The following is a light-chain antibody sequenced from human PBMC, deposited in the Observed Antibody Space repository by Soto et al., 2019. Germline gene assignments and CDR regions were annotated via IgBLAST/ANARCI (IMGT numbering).Light chain of an antibody. CDR2: DTS. CDR1: TGAVTSGHY. CDR3: LLSYSGARHVV. J-gene: IGLJ2*01. Sequence: QAVVTQEPSLTVSPGGTVTLTCGSSTGAVTSGHYPYWFQQKPGQAPRTLIYDTSNKHSWTPARFSSSLLGGKAALTLSGAQPEDEAEYYCLLSYSGARHVVFGGGTKLTVL. V-gene: IGLV7-46*01.